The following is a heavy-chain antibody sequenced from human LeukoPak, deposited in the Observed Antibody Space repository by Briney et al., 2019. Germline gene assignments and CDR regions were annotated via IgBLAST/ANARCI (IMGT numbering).Heavy chain of an antibody. V-gene: IGHV3-23*01. Sequence: GGSLRHSCAASGFTFSSYAVSWVRQVPGKGLEWVSGITTGSRPYYADSVRGRFTISRDNSKNTVYLQMNSLRAEDTAVYCCVKNGALAVDYFQHWGQGTLVTVSS. CDR3: VKNGALAVDYFQH. CDR2: ITTGSRP. D-gene: IGHD6-19*01. J-gene: IGHJ1*01. CDR1: GFTFSSYA.